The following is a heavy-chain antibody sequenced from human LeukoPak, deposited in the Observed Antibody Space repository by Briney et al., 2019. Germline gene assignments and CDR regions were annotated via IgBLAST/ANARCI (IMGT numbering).Heavy chain of an antibody. Sequence: ASVRVSFKTSGYTFNDFYMHWVRQAPGQGLEWLGWVNPNRGVTDYAPKFQGRVTMTRDTSINTAYMELTRLTSDDTAVYYCARGGRAKDHFFDFWAQGTLVTVSS. CDR2: VNPNRGVT. V-gene: IGHV1-2*02. D-gene: IGHD1-26*01. CDR1: GYTFNDFY. CDR3: ARGGRAKDHFFDF. J-gene: IGHJ4*02.